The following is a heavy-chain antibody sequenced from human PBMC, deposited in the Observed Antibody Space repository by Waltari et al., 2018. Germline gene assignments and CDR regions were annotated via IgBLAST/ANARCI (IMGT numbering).Heavy chain of an antibody. CDR1: GGPISSGSYY. CDR3: ARDSGSAGIVDP. J-gene: IGHJ5*02. D-gene: IGHD1-26*01. V-gene: IGHV4-61*02. Sequence: QVQLQESGPGLVKPSQTLSLTCTVSGGPISSGSYYWSWIRQPAGKGLEWIGRIYTSGSTNYNPSLKSRVTMSVETSKNQFSLKLSSVTAADTAVYYCARDSGSAGIVDPWGQGTLVTVSS. CDR2: IYTSGST.